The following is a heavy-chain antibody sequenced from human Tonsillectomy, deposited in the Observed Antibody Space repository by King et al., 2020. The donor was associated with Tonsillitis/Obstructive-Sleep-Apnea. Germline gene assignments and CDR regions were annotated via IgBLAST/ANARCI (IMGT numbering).Heavy chain of an antibody. V-gene: IGHV3-20*04. D-gene: IGHD3-10*01. J-gene: IGHJ4*02. CDR1: GFTFDDYV. CDR3: GRATWGEATENDY. CDR2: INGDGCST. Sequence: VQLVESGGGVVRPGGSLRLSCAASGFTFDDYVMSWVRQAPGKGLEWGSGINGDGCSTGYADSVKGRFPISRDNAKNSLYLQMNSLSAEDTALYYCGRATWGEATENDYWGQGTLVTVSS.